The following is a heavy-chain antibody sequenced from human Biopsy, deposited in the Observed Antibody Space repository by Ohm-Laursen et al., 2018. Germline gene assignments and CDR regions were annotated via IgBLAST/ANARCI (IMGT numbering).Heavy chain of an antibody. Sequence: PSQTLSLTCSVSGGSISSDYWSWIRQTPGKGLEWIGYIYYSGSTNYNPSLKSRVTISVDTSKNQFSLRLNSVTAADTAVYYCARATNSTGWPYYYFYGMDVRGQGTTVTVSS. CDR1: GGSISSDY. CDR2: IYYSGST. D-gene: IGHD2/OR15-2a*01. CDR3: ARATNSTGWPYYYFYGMDV. V-gene: IGHV4-59*01. J-gene: IGHJ6*02.